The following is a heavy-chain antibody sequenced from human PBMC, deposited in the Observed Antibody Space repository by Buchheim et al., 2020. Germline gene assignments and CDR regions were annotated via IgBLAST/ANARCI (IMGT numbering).Heavy chain of an antibody. Sequence: VQLVESGGGVVQPGRSLRLSCAASGFTFSSYAMHWVRQAPGKGLEWVAVISYDGSNKYYADSVKGRFTISRDNSKNTLYLQMNSLRAEDTAVYYCAEMATNDYWGQGTL. V-gene: IGHV3-30-3*01. CDR2: ISYDGSNK. D-gene: IGHD5-24*01. J-gene: IGHJ4*02. CDR3: AEMATNDY. CDR1: GFTFSSYA.